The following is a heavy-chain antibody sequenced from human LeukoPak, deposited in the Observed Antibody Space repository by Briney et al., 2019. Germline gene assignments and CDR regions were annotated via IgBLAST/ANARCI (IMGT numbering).Heavy chain of an antibody. Sequence: KPGGSLRLSCAASGFTFSDYSMNWVRQAPGKGLDWVSSISSTSTYILYADSVKDRFTISRDNARNSLYLQMNSLRAEDTAVYYCARDPAGTTGFDYWGQGTLVTVSS. V-gene: IGHV3-21*04. CDR1: GFTFSDYS. D-gene: IGHD1-1*01. CDR2: ISSTSTYI. CDR3: ARDPAGTTGFDY. J-gene: IGHJ4*02.